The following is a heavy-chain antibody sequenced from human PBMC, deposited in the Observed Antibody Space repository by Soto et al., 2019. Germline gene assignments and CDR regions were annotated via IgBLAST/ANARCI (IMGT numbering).Heavy chain of an antibody. V-gene: IGHV3-9*01. J-gene: IGHJ4*02. D-gene: IGHD5-12*01. CDR2: ISWNSGSI. CDR3: AKGTLRGYSGYDSDYFDY. CDR1: GFTFDYYA. Sequence: PGGSLRLSCAASGFTFDYYAMHWVRQAPGKGLEWVSGISWNSGSIGYADSVKGRFTISRDNAKNSLYLQMNSLRAEDAALYYCAKGTLRGYSGYDSDYFDYWGQGTLVTVSS.